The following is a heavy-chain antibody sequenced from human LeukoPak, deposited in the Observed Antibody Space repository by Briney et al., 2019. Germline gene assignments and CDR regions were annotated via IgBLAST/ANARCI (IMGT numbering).Heavy chain of an antibody. D-gene: IGHD3-9*01. V-gene: IGHV3-43D*03. CDR3: AKDASIFLTGYYLDY. CDR1: GFTFDDYA. Sequence: GGSLRLSCAASGFTFDDYAMHWIRQAPGKGLEWVSLISWGGGSTYYADSVKGRFTISRDNSKNSLYLQMNSLRAEDTALYYCAKDASIFLTGYYLDYWGQGTLVTVSS. CDR2: ISWGGGST. J-gene: IGHJ4*02.